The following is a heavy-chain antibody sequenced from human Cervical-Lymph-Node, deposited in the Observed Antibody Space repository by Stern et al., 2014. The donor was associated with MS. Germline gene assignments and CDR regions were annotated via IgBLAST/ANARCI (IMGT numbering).Heavy chain of an antibody. V-gene: IGHV3-9*01. J-gene: IGHJ5*02. CDR2: LSWNSANI. CDR3: IKDRGSGFSFDSWFDH. D-gene: IGHD3-9*01. Sequence: QLVQSGGGLVQPGRSLRLSCAASGLTFDDYAMHWVRLPPGKGLEWVSSLSWNSANIAYAESVKGRFTISRDNAKNSLSLQMHSLRPEDTAVYYCIKDRGSGFSFDSWFDHWGQGSLVTVSS. CDR1: GLTFDDYA.